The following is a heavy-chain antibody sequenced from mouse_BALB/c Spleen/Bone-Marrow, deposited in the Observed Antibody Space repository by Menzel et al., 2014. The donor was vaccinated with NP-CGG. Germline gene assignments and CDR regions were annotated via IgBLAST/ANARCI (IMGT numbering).Heavy chain of an antibody. V-gene: IGHV5-17*02. J-gene: IGHJ2*01. Sequence: EVMSVESGGGLVQPGGSRKLSCAASGFTFSSFAMHWVRQAPEKGLEWVAYISSGSSTIYYADTVMGRFTISRDNPKNTLFLQMTSLRSEDAAMYYCARSGSSSGYFDYWGQGTTLTVSS. D-gene: IGHD1-1*01. CDR1: GFTFSSFA. CDR2: ISSGSSTI. CDR3: ARSGSSSGYFDY.